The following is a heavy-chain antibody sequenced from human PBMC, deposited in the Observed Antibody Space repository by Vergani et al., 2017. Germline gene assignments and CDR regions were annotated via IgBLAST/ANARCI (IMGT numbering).Heavy chain of an antibody. J-gene: IGHJ1*01. CDR3: ATKRCGTPGCQIGYFSE. CDR1: GYTFGHFD. CDR2: ISYDGTQK. D-gene: IGHD1-1*01. Sequence: QEQLLQSGGGVVQPGGSLRLSCIGSGYTFGHFDMHWVRQAPGKGLEWVAVISYDGTQKYYADSVKGRFTISRDNSKSTLYLQMNSLRTEDPAMYYCATKRCGTPGCQIGYFSEWGQGTLVTVSS. V-gene: IGHV3-30*03.